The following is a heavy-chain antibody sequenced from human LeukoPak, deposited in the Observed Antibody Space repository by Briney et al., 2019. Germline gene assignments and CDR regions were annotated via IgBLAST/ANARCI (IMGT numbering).Heavy chain of an antibody. CDR2: IYYSGST. CDR3: ARDRGYSYGYDAFDI. J-gene: IGHJ3*02. Sequence: SETLSLTCTVSGGSISSYYWSWIRQPPGKGLEWIGYIYYSGSTNYKPSLKSRVTISVDTSKNQFSLKLSSVTAADTAVYYCARDRGYSYGYDAFDIWGQGTMVTVSS. CDR1: GGSISSYY. V-gene: IGHV4-59*01. D-gene: IGHD5-18*01.